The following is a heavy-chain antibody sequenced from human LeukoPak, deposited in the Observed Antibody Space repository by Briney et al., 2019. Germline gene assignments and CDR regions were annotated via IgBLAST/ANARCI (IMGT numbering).Heavy chain of an antibody. D-gene: IGHD2-15*01. J-gene: IGHJ4*02. Sequence: SETLSLTCTVSGGSISSYYWNWIRQPAGKGLEWIGRIYTTGSTNYNPSLKSRVTMSVDTSKNQFSLGLSSVTAADTAVYYCANGATGYFDYWGQGTLVTVSS. V-gene: IGHV4-4*07. CDR3: ANGATGYFDY. CDR2: IYTTGST. CDR1: GGSISSYY.